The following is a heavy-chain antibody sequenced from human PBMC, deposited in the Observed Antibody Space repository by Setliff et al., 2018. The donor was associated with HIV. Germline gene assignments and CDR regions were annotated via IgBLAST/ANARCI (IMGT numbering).Heavy chain of an antibody. V-gene: IGHV3-15*05. CDR1: DFTFKNAW. CDR2: IKSETDGGTT. CDR3: ITDPEGTVVVKE. D-gene: IGHD2-15*01. J-gene: IGHJ6*04. Sequence: GESLRLSCATADFTFKNAWMTWVRQAPGKGLEWVGRIKSETDGGTTDYAAPVKGRFTVSRDDASETVYLQMTSLKREDSGVYYCITDPEGTVVVKEWGKGTTVTVSS.